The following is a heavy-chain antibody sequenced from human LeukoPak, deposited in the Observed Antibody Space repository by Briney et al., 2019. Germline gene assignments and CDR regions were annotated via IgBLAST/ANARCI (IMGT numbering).Heavy chain of an antibody. D-gene: IGHD3-10*01. CDR1: GGSFSGYY. Sequence: PSETLSLTCAVYGGSFSGYYWSWIRQPPGKGLEWIGEINHSGSTNYNPSLKSRVTISVDTSKNQFSLKLSSVTAADTAVYYCARGRSYYYGSGILFDYCGQGTLVTVSS. V-gene: IGHV4-34*01. CDR3: ARGRSYYYGSGILFDY. CDR2: INHSGST. J-gene: IGHJ4*02.